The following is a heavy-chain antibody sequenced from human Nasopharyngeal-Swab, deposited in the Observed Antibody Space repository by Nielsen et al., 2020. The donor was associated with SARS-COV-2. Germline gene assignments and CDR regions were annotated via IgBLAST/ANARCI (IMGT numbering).Heavy chain of an antibody. CDR1: GGSISSSSYY. CDR2: TSIRGTT. Sequence: SETLSLTCTVSGGSISSSSYYWTWIRQPAGRGLEVIGRTSIRGTTNYSPPFKNRVTMSLDTSKKQFFLRLASVSAADTAIYYCARGRPGTYYTYYYGLDVWGQGTTVTVSS. D-gene: IGHD1-26*01. V-gene: IGHV4-61*02. J-gene: IGHJ6*02. CDR3: ARGRPGTYYTYYYGLDV.